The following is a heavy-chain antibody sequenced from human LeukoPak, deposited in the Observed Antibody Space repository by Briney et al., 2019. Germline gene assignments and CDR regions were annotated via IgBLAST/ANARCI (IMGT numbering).Heavy chain of an antibody. V-gene: IGHV5-51*01. CDR3: ARHVEDGSNPVGFDY. J-gene: IGHJ4*02. CDR1: GYSFTSYW. CDR2: IYPGDSDT. Sequence: GESLKISCKGSGYSFTSYWIGWVRQMPGKGLEWMGIIYPGDSDTRYSPSFQGQVTISADKSISTAYLQWSSLKASDTAMYYCARHVEDGSNPVGFDYWGQGTLVTVYS. D-gene: IGHD5-24*01.